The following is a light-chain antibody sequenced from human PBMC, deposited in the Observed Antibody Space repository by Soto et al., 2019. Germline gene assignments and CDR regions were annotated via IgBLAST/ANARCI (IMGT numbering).Light chain of an antibody. J-gene: IGLJ3*02. V-gene: IGLV8-61*01. CDR2: STN. CDR3: VLYMGSGISV. CDR1: SGSVSTSYY. Sequence: VVTQEPSFSVSPGGTVTLTCGLSSGSVSTSYYPTWYQQTPGQAPRTLIYSTNTRSSGVPDRFSGSILGNKAALTITGAQADDESDYYCVLYMGSGISVFGGGTKVTVL.